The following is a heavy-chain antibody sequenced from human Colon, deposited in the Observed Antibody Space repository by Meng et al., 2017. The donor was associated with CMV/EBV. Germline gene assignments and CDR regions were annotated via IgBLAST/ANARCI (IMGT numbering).Heavy chain of an antibody. V-gene: IGHV3-53*01. CDR1: GFTFSHYW. CDR3: ARRGTGGRSFDY. D-gene: IGHD3-16*01. J-gene: IGHJ4*02. Sequence: GESLKISCEASGFTFSHYWMHWVRQAPGKGLEWVSGIYSGDSRQYADSVKGRFAISRDNSENSLYLHMNSLRANDTAVYYCARRGTGGRSFDYWGQGTLVTVSS. CDR2: IYSGDSR.